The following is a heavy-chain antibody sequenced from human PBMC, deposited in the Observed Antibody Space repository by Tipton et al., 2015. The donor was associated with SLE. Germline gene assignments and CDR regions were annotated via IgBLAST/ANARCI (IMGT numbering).Heavy chain of an antibody. Sequence: LRLSCAVYGGSFSGYYWGWIRQPPGKGLEWIGSIYYSGSTYYNPSLKSRVTISVDTSKNQFSLKRSSVTAADTAVYYCARRKVEDCDYWGQGALVTVSS. CDR3: ARRKVEDCDY. V-gene: IGHV4-39*01. CDR2: IYYSGST. J-gene: IGHJ4*02. D-gene: IGHD5-24*01. CDR1: GGSFSGYY.